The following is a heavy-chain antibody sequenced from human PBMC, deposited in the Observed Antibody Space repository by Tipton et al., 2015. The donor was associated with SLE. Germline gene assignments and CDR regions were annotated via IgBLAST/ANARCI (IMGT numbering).Heavy chain of an antibody. J-gene: IGHJ3*02. CDR2: FYHSANT. Sequence: TLSLTCIVSRYSISSGYYWGWMRQAPGKELEWIGSFYHSANTYYNPSLTSRVTISADTSKNQFSLRLTSVTAADTALYYCGRARVGMGYAFDIWGQGTMVTVSS. V-gene: IGHV4-38-2*02. CDR1: RYSISSGYY. CDR3: GRARVGMGYAFDI. D-gene: IGHD5-24*01.